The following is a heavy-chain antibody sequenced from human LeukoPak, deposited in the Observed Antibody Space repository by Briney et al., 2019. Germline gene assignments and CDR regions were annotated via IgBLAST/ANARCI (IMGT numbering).Heavy chain of an antibody. CDR3: ASAQSCIGGGCSYGLDA. CDR2: IIPMFGTP. CDR1: GGTFSSFG. V-gene: IGHV1-69*06. Sequence: SVKVSCKASGGTFSSFGISWVRQAPGQGLEWMGGIIPMFGTPNYAQKFQGRVTITADKSTSTAYMELSSLRSEDTAVYSCASAQSCIGGGCSYGLDAWGQGTTVTVSS. D-gene: IGHD2-15*01. J-gene: IGHJ6*02.